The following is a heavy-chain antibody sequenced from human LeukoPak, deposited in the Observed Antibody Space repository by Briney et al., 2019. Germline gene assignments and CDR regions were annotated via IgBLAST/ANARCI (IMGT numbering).Heavy chain of an antibody. CDR3: ATRNAMDV. CDR2: INRDGSER. Sequence: GGSLRLSCAAPGFTFSNYWMTWVRQAPGKGLEWVANINRDGSERYYVDSVKGRFTISRDDAKSSLYLQMNSLRAEDTAVYYCATRNAMDVWGQGTTVIVFS. J-gene: IGHJ6*02. V-gene: IGHV3-7*03. CDR1: GFTFSNYW.